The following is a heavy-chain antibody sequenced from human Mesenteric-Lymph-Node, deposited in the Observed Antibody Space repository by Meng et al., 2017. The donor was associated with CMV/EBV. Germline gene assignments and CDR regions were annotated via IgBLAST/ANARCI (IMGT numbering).Heavy chain of an antibody. Sequence: GESLKISCAASGFTFSSYAMSWVRQAPGKGLEWVSYISSSGSTIYYADSVKGRFTISRDNAKNSLYLQMNSLRAEDTAVYYCAKGTEEIVVVPAAMFAYYYYGMDVWGQGTTVTVSS. V-gene: IGHV3-48*04. J-gene: IGHJ6*02. CDR1: GFTFSSYA. D-gene: IGHD2-2*01. CDR3: AKGTEEIVVVPAAMFAYYYYGMDV. CDR2: ISSSGSTI.